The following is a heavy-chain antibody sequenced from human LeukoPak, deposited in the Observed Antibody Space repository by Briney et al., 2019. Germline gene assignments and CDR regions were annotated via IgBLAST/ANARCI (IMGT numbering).Heavy chain of an antibody. CDR2: INPSGGST. D-gene: IGHD3-22*01. V-gene: IGHV1-46*01. J-gene: IGHJ4*02. Sequence: ASVKVSCKASGYTFTSYYMHWVRQAPGQGLEWLGIINPSGGSTTYAQKFQGRVTMTRDTSTSTVYMEPSSLRSEDTAVYYCARGSRGYFDYWGQGTLVTVSS. CDR3: ARGSRGYFDY. CDR1: GYTFTSYY.